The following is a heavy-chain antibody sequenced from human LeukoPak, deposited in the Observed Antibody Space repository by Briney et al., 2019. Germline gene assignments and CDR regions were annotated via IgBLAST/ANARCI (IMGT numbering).Heavy chain of an antibody. Sequence: ASVKVSCKASGYTFTSYGISWVRQAPGQGLEWMGWINTNTGNPTYAQGFTGRFVFSLDTSVSTAYLQISSLKAEDTAVYYCARGSHYYGSGSYTPLDYWGQGTLVTVSS. CDR2: INTNTGNP. J-gene: IGHJ4*02. D-gene: IGHD3-10*01. CDR1: GYTFTSYG. V-gene: IGHV7-4-1*02. CDR3: ARGSHYYGSGSYTPLDY.